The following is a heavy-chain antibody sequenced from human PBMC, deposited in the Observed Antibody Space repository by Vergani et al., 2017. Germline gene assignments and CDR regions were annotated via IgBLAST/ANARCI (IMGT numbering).Heavy chain of an antibody. CDR2: IYTSEST. D-gene: IGHD6-6*01. CDR3: AREFSSSVGFLAY. J-gene: IGHJ4*02. CDR1: GGSISPYY. V-gene: IGHV4-4*07. Sequence: QVQLQESGPGLVKPSETLSLTCIVSGGSISPYYRSWIRQPAGKGLEWIGRIYTSESTNYNPSLKSRFTMSVDTSKNQFSLKLSSVTAADTAVYYCAREFSSSVGFLAYWGQGTLVTVSS.